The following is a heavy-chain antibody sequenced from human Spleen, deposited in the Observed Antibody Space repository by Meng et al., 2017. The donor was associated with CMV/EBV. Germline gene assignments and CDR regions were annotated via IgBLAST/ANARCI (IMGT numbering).Heavy chain of an antibody. CDR1: GGSVSSGSYY. J-gene: IGHJ4*02. Sequence: SETLSLTCTVSGGSVSSGSYYWSWIRQPPGKGLEWIGYIYYNGSTNYNPSLKSRVTISVDTSKNQFSLKLSSVTAADTAVYYCATDTTGSGSSDYWGQGTLVTVSS. D-gene: IGHD3-10*01. CDR3: ATDTTGSGSSDY. V-gene: IGHV4-61*01. CDR2: IYYNGST.